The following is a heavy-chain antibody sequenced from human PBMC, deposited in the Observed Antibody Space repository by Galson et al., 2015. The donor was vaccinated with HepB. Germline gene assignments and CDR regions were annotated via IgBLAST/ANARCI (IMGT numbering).Heavy chain of an antibody. CDR1: GYTFTNYD. CDR2: ISAYDGNT. J-gene: IGHJ4*02. CDR3: ARDMVTFGGVIGLFDY. D-gene: IGHD3-16*02. Sequence: SVKVSCKASGYTFTNYDISWVRQAPGQGLEWMGWISAYDGNTNYAQKLQGRVTMTTDTSTSTAYMELRSLRSDDTALYYCARDMVTFGGVIGLFDYWGQGTLVTVSS. V-gene: IGHV1-18*01.